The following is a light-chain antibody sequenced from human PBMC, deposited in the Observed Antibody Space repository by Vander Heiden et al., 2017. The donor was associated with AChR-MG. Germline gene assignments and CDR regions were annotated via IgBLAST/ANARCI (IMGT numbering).Light chain of an antibody. CDR3: QQYDNVPYT. CDR2: DAS. V-gene: IGKV1-33*01. CDR1: QDISNY. J-gene: IGKJ2*01. Sequence: IQMTQSPSSLPASVGDRVTITCQASQDISNYLNWYQQKPGKAPKLLIYDASNLETGVASRFSGSGSGTDFTFTISSLQPEDIATYYCQQYDNVPYTFGQGTKLEMK.